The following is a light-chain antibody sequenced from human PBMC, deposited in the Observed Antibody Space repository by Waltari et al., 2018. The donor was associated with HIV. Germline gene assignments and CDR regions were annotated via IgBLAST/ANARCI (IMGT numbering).Light chain of an antibody. J-gene: IGLJ2*01. CDR1: GSNIGSNT. V-gene: IGLV1-44*01. CDR3: AAWDDSLNAFVV. CDR2: SNN. Sequence: QSVLTQPPSASGTPGQRVTIPCSGGGSNIGSNTVNWYQQLPGTAPKLLIYSNNQRPSGVPDRFSGSKSGTSASLAISGLQSEDEADYYCAAWDDSLNAFVVFGGGTKLTVL.